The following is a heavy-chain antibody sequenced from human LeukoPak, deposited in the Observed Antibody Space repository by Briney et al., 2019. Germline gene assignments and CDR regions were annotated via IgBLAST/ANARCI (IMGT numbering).Heavy chain of an antibody. Sequence: GGSLRLSCAASGFTFSSYSMNWVHQAPGKGLEWVSSISSSSSYIYYADSVKGRFTISRDNAKNSLYLQMNSLRVEDTALYYCAKGRLGGAQGWLDPWGQGTLVTVSS. V-gene: IGHV3-21*04. J-gene: IGHJ5*02. CDR1: GFTFSSYS. CDR2: ISSSSSYI. D-gene: IGHD3-16*01. CDR3: AKGRLGGAQGWLDP.